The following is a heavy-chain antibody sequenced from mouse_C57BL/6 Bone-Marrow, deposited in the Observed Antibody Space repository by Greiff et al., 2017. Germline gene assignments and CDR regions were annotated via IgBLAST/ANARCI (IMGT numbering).Heavy chain of an antibody. D-gene: IGHD2-2*01. J-gene: IGHJ1*03. CDR3: ARCGYNTWYFDV. V-gene: IGHV1-81*01. CDR1: GYTFTSYG. Sequence: QVQLQQSGAELARPGASVKLSCKASGYTFTSYGISWVKQRTGQGLEWIGVLYPRSGNTYYNEKFKGKATLTADKSSSTANMELRSLTSDNSAVYVCARCGYNTWYFDVWGRGTTVTVTS. CDR2: LYPRSGNT.